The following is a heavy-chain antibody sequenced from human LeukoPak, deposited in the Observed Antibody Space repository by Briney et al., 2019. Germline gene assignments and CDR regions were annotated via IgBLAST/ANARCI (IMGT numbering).Heavy chain of an antibody. V-gene: IGHV4-59*08. CDR1: GGSFSGYY. J-gene: IGHJ4*02. CDR2: IYYSGST. Sequence: SETLSLTCAVYGGSFSGYYWSWIRQPPGKGLEWIGYIYYSGSTNYNPSLKSRVTISVDTSKNQFSLKLSSVTAADTAVYYCARQGDVVVPAAPFDYWGQGTLVTVSS. CDR3: ARQGDVVVPAAPFDY. D-gene: IGHD2-2*01.